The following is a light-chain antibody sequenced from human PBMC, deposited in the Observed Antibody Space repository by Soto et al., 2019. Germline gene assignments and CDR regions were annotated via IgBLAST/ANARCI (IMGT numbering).Light chain of an antibody. J-gene: IGKJ4*01. Sequence: EVVLTQSPATLSLSPGERATLSCRASQNINNYLAWYQQKPGQAPRLLIYDASNRATGIPARFSGSGSGTDFILTISSLEPEDFGVYYCQQRNNWVTFGGGTKVEIK. CDR2: DAS. V-gene: IGKV3-11*01. CDR3: QQRNNWVT. CDR1: QNINNY.